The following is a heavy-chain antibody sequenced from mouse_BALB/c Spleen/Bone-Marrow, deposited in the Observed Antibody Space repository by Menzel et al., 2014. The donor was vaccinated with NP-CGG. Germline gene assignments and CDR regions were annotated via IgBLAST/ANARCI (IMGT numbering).Heavy chain of an antibody. CDR3: ARRGVYYHGSFEY. Sequence: VQLQQSGAVLVMPGASVKMSCKASGYTFTDYWMHWVKQRPGQGLEWIGAIYPCDSYTSYNQKFKGKATLTVDESSSTAYMQLSSLTKEDSAVYYCARRGVYYHGSFEYWGQGTTLTRSS. CDR1: GYTFTDYW. J-gene: IGHJ2*01. CDR2: IYPCDSYT. D-gene: IGHD1-1*01. V-gene: IGHV1-69*01.